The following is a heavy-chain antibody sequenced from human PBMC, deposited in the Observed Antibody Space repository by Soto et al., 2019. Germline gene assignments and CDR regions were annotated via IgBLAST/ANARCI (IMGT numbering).Heavy chain of an antibody. CDR1: GASISSSNW. CDR3: ARRWGEGRVDY. D-gene: IGHD3-10*01. V-gene: IGHV4-4*02. Sequence: QVPLQESGPGLVKPSGTLSLTCAVSGASISSSNWWSWVRQPPGKGLEWIGEIYHSGSTNYNPSLKRRLTISGNKSRNQFSLKLSSVTAADTAVYDCARRWGEGRVDYWGQGTLVTVSS. J-gene: IGHJ4*02. CDR2: IYHSGST.